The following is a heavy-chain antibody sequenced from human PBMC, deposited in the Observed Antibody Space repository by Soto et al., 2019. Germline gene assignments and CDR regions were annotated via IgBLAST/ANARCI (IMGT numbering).Heavy chain of an antibody. Sequence: QVQVVQSGAEVKKPGASVKVSCKASGYTFTSYAISWVRQAPGQGLEWMGWISGYNGNTNYAQNLQDRVIMTTDTSTSTAYMELRSLRSDYTAVYYCARERGWYFDLWGRGTLVTVSS. D-gene: IGHD3-10*01. CDR2: ISGYNGNT. CDR1: GYTFTSYA. CDR3: ARERGWYFDL. V-gene: IGHV1-18*01. J-gene: IGHJ2*01.